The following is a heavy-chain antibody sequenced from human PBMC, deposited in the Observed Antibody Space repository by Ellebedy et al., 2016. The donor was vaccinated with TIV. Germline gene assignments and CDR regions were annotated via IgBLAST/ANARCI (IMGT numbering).Heavy chain of an antibody. V-gene: IGHV1-69*06. CDR2: IITISGTP. CDR3: ARNWRAFDY. CDR1: GGTFSSYA. Sequence: AASVKVSCKASGGTFSSYAFSWVRQAPGQGLEWMGGIITISGTPSYPQKFQGRVTITADKSTSTAYMELSSLRSEDTAVYYCARNWRAFDYWGQGTLVTVSS. D-gene: IGHD3-3*01. J-gene: IGHJ4*02.